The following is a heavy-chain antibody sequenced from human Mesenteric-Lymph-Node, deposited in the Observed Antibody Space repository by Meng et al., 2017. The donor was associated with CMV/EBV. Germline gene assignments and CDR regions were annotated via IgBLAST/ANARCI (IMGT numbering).Heavy chain of an antibody. V-gene: IGHV4-39*07. CDR3: ARTPCARCAFDI. CDR1: GGSISSSSYY. CDR2: IYYSGST. J-gene: IGHJ3*02. Sequence: SETLSLTCTVSGGSISSSSYYWGWIRQPPGKGLEWIGSIYYSGSTYYNPSLKSRVTISVDTSKNQFSLKLSSVTAADTAVYYCARTPCARCAFDIWAKGQWSPSPQ.